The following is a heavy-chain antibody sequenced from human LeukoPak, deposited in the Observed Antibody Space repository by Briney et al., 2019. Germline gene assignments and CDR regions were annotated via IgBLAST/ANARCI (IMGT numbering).Heavy chain of an antibody. V-gene: IGHV3-23*01. CDR1: GFTFSDYD. D-gene: IGHD1-20*01. J-gene: IGHJ4*02. CDR2: ITKSGGTT. CDR3: ARDYTWNSLDY. Sequence: GGSLRLSCLASGFTFSDYDMSWVRLAPGRGPEWVSAITKSGGTTFYADSVKGRFTISRDNSKSTLFLQMNSLRDDDAAVYYCARDYTWNSLDYWGQGTLVTVFS.